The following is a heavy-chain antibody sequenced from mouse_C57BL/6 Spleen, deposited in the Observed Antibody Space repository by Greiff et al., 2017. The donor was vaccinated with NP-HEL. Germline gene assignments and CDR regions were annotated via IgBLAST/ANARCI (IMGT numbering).Heavy chain of an antibody. CDR2: IYPGSGST. J-gene: IGHJ1*03. V-gene: IGHV1-55*01. D-gene: IGHD1-1*01. Sequence: QVQLQQPGAELVKPGASVKMSCKASGYTFTSYWITWVKQRPGQGLEWIGDIYPGSGSTNYIEKFKSKATLTVDTSSSTAYMQLSSLTSEDSAVYYCATWYGSSYGWYFDVWGTGTTVTVSS. CDR1: GYTFTSYW. CDR3: ATWYGSSYGWYFDV.